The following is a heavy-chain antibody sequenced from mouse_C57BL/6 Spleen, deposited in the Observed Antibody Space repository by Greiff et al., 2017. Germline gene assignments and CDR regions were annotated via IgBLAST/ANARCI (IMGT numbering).Heavy chain of an antibody. CDR3: ARTSQSHFDY. V-gene: IGHV5-6*01. CDR2: ISSGGSYT. CDR1: GFTFSSYG. Sequence: EVQGVESGGDLVKPGGSLKLSCAASGFTFSSYGMSWVRQTPDKRLEWVATISSGGSYTYYPDSVKGRFTISRDNAKNTLYLQMSSLKSEDTAMYYCARTSQSHFDYWGQGTTLTVSS. J-gene: IGHJ2*01.